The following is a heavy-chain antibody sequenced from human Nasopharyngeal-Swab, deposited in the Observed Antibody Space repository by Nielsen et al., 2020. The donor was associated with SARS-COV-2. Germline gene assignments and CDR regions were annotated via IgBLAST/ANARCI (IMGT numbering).Heavy chain of an antibody. CDR3: ARGNDFRSGYHPYYYDY. V-gene: IGHV3-33*01. J-gene: IGHJ4*02. CDR2: IWYDGSNK. Sequence: GESLKISCAASGFTFSSYGMHWVRQAPGKGLEWVALIWYDGSNKYYADSVKGRFTISGDNSKNTLYLQINSLRAEDTAVYYCARGNDFRSGYHPYYYDYWGQGTVVTVSS. CDR1: GFTFSSYG. D-gene: IGHD3-3*01.